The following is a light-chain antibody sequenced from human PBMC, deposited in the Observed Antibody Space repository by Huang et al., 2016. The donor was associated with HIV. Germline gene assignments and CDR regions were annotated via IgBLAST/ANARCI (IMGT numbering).Light chain of an antibody. CDR1: QSISDW. V-gene: IGKV1-5*03. Sequence: DIQLTQSPSTLSASVGDRVTITCRASQSISDWFAWFQQKPGKAPKLLIYKASTLQAGVPSRFSGSGSGTEFTLTISTLQPDDFATYYCQQHNSYSRTFGQGTKVEI. CDR3: QQHNSYSRT. J-gene: IGKJ2*02. CDR2: KAS.